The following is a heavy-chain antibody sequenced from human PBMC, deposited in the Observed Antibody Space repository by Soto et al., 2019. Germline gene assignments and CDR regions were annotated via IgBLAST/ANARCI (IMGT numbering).Heavy chain of an antibody. CDR3: ARRKSNSWYFDL. Sequence: SETLSLTCTVSGGSISSYYWSWIRQPPGKGLEWIGYIYYSGSTNYNPSLKSRVTISVDTSKNQFSLKLSSVTAADTAVYYCARRKSNSWYFDLWGRGTLVTVSS. V-gene: IGHV4-59*08. J-gene: IGHJ2*01. CDR1: GGSISSYY. D-gene: IGHD4-4*01. CDR2: IYYSGST.